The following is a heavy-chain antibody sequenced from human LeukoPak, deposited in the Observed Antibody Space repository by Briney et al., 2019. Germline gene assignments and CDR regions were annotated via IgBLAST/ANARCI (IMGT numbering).Heavy chain of an antibody. V-gene: IGHV3-48*01. CDR1: GFTFSSYS. CDR2: ISSSSSTI. J-gene: IGHJ6*03. D-gene: IGHD2-2*01. Sequence: GGPLRLSCAASGFTFSSYSMNWVRQAPGKGLEWVSYISSSSSTIYYADSVKGRFTISRDNAKNSLYLQMNSLRAEDTAVYYCARDARPTSRYMDVWGKGTTVTVSS. CDR3: ARDARPTSRYMDV.